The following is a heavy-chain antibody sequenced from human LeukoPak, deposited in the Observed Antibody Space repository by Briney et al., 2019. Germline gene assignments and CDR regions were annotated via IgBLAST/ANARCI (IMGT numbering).Heavy chain of an antibody. V-gene: IGHV3-21*01. D-gene: IGHD3-10*01. CDR1: GFTFSSYS. Sequence: GGSLRLSCAASGFTFSSYSMNWVRQAPGKGLGWVSSISSSSSYIYYADSVKGRFTISRDNAKNSLYLQMNSLRAEDTAVYYCAGLDYGSGLWPAAVGYWGQGTLVTVSS. J-gene: IGHJ4*02. CDR3: AGLDYGSGLWPAAVGY. CDR2: ISSSSSYI.